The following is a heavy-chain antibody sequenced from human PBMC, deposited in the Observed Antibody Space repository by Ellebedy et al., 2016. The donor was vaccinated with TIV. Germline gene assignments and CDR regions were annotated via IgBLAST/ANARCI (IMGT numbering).Heavy chain of an antibody. CDR2: ISWNSGVT. D-gene: IGHD2-2*01. Sequence: SLKISXAASGFSFDNYAMHWVRQVPGKGLEWVSGISWNSGVTAYSDSVQGRFTISRDNAENFLYLHMNSLTPEDTALYYCAKDIGHTSNWPFFNFWGQGTLVTVSS. CDR1: GFSFDNYA. V-gene: IGHV3-9*01. J-gene: IGHJ4*02. CDR3: AKDIGHTSNWPFFNF.